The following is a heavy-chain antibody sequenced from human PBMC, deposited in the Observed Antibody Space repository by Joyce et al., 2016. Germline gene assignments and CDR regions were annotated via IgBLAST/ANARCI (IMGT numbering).Heavy chain of an antibody. CDR3: ARGPRSNWGLVWFDP. CDR1: GGSFSGYY. CDR2: SNHSGST. D-gene: IGHD7-27*01. V-gene: IGHV4-34*01. Sequence: QVQLQQWGAGLLKPSETLSLTCAVYGGSFSGYYWSWLRQPPGKGLEGIGESNHSGSTNYDPSLKSRVTISVDTSKNQFALKLSSVTAADTAVYYCARGPRSNWGLVWFDPWGQGTLVTVSS. J-gene: IGHJ5*02.